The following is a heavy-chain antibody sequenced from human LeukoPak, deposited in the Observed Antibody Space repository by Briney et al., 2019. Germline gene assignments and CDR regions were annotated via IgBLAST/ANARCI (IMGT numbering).Heavy chain of an antibody. CDR2: IYYSGST. Sequence: NPSETLSLPCAVYGGSFSGYYWSWIRQPPGKGLEWIGYIYYSGSTNYNPSLKSRVTISVDTSKNQFSLKLSSVTAADTAVYYCARGAYDILTGYPEYYFDYWGQGTLVTVSS. D-gene: IGHD3-9*01. J-gene: IGHJ4*02. CDR1: GGSFSGYY. CDR3: ARGAYDILTGYPEYYFDY. V-gene: IGHV4-59*01.